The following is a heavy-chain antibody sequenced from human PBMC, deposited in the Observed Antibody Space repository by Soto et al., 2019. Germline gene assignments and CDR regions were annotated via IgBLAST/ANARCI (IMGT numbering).Heavy chain of an antibody. CDR3: ARVGGYGGYEYYYYMDV. V-gene: IGHV4-59*01. CDR1: GGAISSYY. D-gene: IGHD4-17*01. Sequence: SETLSLTCTVSGGAISSYYWSWIRQPPGKGLEWIGYIYYSGSTNYNPSLKSRVTISVDTSKNQFSLKLSSVTAADTAVYYCARVGGYGGYEYYYYMDVWGKGTTVTVSS. CDR2: IYYSGST. J-gene: IGHJ6*03.